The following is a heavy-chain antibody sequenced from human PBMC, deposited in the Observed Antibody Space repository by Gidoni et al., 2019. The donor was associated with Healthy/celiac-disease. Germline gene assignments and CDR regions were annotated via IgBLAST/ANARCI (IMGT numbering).Heavy chain of an antibody. CDR1: GFTFSDYY. V-gene: IGHV3-11*01. CDR2: ISSRCSTI. D-gene: IGHD3-10*01. Sequence: QVQLVESGGGLVKPGGSLRLSCAASGFTFSDYYMRWIRQAPGKGLEWVSYISSRCSTIYYADSVKGRFTISRDNAKNSLYLQMNSLRAEDTAVYYCARVPRGMVRGVIIPLLDYWGQGTLVTVSS. J-gene: IGHJ4*02. CDR3: ARVPRGMVRGVIIPLLDY.